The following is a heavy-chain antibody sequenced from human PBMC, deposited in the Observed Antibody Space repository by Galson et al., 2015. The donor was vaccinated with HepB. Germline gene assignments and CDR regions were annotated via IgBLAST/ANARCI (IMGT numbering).Heavy chain of an antibody. CDR3: ASAYYDSSGYYYGPSHAFDI. CDR2: INSDGSST. CDR1: GFTFSSYW. V-gene: IGHV3-74*01. J-gene: IGHJ3*02. D-gene: IGHD3-22*01. Sequence: SLRLSCAASGFTFSSYWMHWVRQAPGKGLVWVSRINSDGSSTSYADSVKGRFTISRDNAKNTLYLQMNSLRAEDTAVYYCASAYYDSSGYYYGPSHAFDIWGQGTMVTVSS.